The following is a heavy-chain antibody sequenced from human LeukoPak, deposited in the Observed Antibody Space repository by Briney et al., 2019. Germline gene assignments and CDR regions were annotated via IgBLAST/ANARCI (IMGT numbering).Heavy chain of an antibody. V-gene: IGHV3-23*01. J-gene: IGHJ3*02. CDR1: GFTFSAYA. CDR2: ISGSGGPT. CDR3: AKDYYYDSSGYYYGDAFDI. Sequence: PGGSLRLSCAASGFTFSAYAMAWVRQAPGKGLEWVSTISGSGGPTYSADSVKGRFTISRDNSKNILYLQVNSLRAGDTAVYYCAKDYYYDSSGYYYGDAFDIWGQGTMVTVSS. D-gene: IGHD3-22*01.